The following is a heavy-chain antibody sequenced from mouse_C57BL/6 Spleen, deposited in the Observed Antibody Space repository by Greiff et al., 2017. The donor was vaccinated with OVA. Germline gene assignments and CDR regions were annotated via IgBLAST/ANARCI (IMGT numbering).Heavy chain of an antibody. Sequence: VQLQQPGTELVKPGASVKLSCKASGYTFTSYWMHWVKQRPGQGLEWIGNINPSDGGTNYNEKFKSKATLTVDKSSSTAYMQLSSLTSEDSAVYYCARNDYDDYAMDYWGQGTSVTVSS. J-gene: IGHJ4*01. CDR2: INPSDGGT. CDR3: ARNDYDDYAMDY. CDR1: GYTFTSYW. D-gene: IGHD2-4*01. V-gene: IGHV1-53*01.